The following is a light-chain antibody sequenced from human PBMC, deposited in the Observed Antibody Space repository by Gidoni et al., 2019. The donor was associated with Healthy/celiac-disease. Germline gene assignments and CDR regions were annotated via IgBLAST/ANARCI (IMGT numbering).Light chain of an antibody. J-gene: IGKJ4*01. Sequence: EIVLTQSPATLSLSPGERATLSCRASQSVSSYLAWYKQKPGQAPRLLIYDASNRATGIPARFSGSGSGTDFTLTISSLEPEDFAVYYCQQSSNWITFGGGTKVEIK. CDR2: DAS. CDR3: QQSSNWIT. V-gene: IGKV3-11*01. CDR1: QSVSSY.